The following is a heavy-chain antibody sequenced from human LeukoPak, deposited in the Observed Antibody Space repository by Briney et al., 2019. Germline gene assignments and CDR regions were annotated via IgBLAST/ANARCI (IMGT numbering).Heavy chain of an antibody. J-gene: IGHJ6*02. CDR2: INHSGST. Sequence: PSETLSLTCAVYGGSFSGYYWSWIRQPPGKGLEWIGEINHSGSTNYNPSLKSRVTISVDTSKNQFSLKLSSVTAADTAVYYCARDLRDYGMDVWGQGTTVTVSS. CDR1: GGSFSGYY. V-gene: IGHV4-34*01. CDR3: ARDLRDYGMDV.